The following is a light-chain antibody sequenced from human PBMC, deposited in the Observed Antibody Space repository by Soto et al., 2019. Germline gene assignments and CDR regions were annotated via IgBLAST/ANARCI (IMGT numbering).Light chain of an antibody. Sequence: EIVLTQSPGTLSLPPGEIATLSCRASQSVRSSDLAWYQQKFGQAPSLLIYGASSRATGIPDRFSGSRSGTDLTLNILTLEHPDCGVYYCPQYGSQSFTFGHGTTV. CDR3: PQYGSQSFT. V-gene: IGKV3-20*01. CDR2: GAS. J-gene: IGKJ1*01. CDR1: QSVRSSD.